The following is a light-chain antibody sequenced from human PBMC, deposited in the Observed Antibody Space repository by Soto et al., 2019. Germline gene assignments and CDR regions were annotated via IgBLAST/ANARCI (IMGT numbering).Light chain of an antibody. Sequence: QSVLTQPPSVSGTPGQRVTISCSGSSSNIGRNTVNWYQQLPGTAPTLLIYTTNQRPPGVPDRFSGSKSGTSASLAISGLQSEDEADYYCAAWDDSLSGYVFGAGTKLTVL. V-gene: IGLV1-44*01. CDR3: AAWDDSLSGYV. J-gene: IGLJ1*01. CDR2: TTN. CDR1: SSNIGRNT.